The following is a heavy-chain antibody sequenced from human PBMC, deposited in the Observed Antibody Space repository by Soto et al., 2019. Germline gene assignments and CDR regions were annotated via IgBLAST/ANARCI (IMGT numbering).Heavy chain of an antibody. V-gene: IGHV1-46*01. J-gene: IGHJ6*02. CDR2: INPSGGST. CDR1: GYTFTSYY. Sequence: ASVKVSCKASGYTFTSYYMHWVRQAPGQGLEWMGIINPSGGSTSYAQKFQGRVTMTRDTSTSTVYMELSSLRSEDTAVYYCARDQIVVVPAAGYYYYYGMDVWGQGTTVTVSS. D-gene: IGHD2-2*01. CDR3: ARDQIVVVPAAGYYYYYGMDV.